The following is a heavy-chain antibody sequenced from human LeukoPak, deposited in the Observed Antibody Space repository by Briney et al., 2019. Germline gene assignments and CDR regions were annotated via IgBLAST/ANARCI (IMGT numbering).Heavy chain of an antibody. J-gene: IGHJ4*02. Sequence: PGGSLRLSCAASGFTFSSYAMNWVRQAPGKGLEWVSFISSSSSYIYYADSVKGRFTISRDNAKNSLYLQMNSLRAEDTAVYYCARGEYGSGSYHIDYWGQGTLVTVSS. V-gene: IGHV3-21*01. CDR3: ARGEYGSGSYHIDY. CDR2: ISSSSSYI. D-gene: IGHD3-10*01. CDR1: GFTFSSYA.